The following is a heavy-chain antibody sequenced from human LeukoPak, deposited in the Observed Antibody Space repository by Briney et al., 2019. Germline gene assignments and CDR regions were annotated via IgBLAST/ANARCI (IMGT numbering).Heavy chain of an antibody. D-gene: IGHD4-11*01. J-gene: IGHJ4*02. CDR2: ISSSSSTI. CDR3: ARAMTTDY. CDR1: GFTFSSYS. Sequence: GGSLRLSCAASGFTFSSYSMNWVRQAPGKGLEWVSYISSSSSTIYYADSVKGRFTISRDNAKNSLYLQMNSLRAEDTAVYYCARAMTTDYWGQGTLVTVST. V-gene: IGHV3-48*01.